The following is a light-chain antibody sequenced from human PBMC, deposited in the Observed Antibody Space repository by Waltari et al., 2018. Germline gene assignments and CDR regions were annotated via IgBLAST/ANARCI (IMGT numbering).Light chain of an antibody. CDR3: CSYAGSSTGQ. CDR2: EVS. J-gene: IGLJ3*02. V-gene: IGLV2-23*02. CDR1: SSDLGSYNL. Sequence: QPALTQPASVSGSPGQSITISCTGTSSDLGSYNLVPGYQQHPGKASKLMVYEVSKRTSGVANRFSGSKSGNTASLTISGLQAEDEAECYCCSYAGSSTGQFGGGTKLTVL.